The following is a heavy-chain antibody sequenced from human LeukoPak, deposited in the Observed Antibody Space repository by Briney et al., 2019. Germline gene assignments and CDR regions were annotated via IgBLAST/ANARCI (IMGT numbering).Heavy chain of an antibody. V-gene: IGHV3-74*01. Sequence: GGSLRLSCAASGFTFSSYWMHWVRQAPGKGLVWVSRINSDGSSTSYADSVKGRFTISRDNSKNTLYLQMNSLRAEDTAVYYCARDHYYYDSSGYYDYWGQGTLVTVSS. CDR2: INSDGSST. CDR3: ARDHYYYDSSGYYDY. D-gene: IGHD3-22*01. CDR1: GFTFSSYW. J-gene: IGHJ4*02.